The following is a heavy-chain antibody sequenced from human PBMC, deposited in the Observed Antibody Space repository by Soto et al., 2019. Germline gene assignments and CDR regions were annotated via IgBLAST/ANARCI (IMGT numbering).Heavy chain of an antibody. D-gene: IGHD5-12*01. J-gene: IGHJ6*02. CDR2: IYWNDDK. CDR1: GFSLSTSGVG. CDR3: AHSMYKRDGYNYPYYYYYGMDV. Sequence: GSGPTLVNPTQTLTLTCTFSGFSLSTSGVGVGWIRQPPGKALEWLALIYWNDDKRYSPSLKSRLTITKDTSKNQVVLTMTNMDPVDTATYYCAHSMYKRDGYNYPYYYYYGMDVWGQGTTVTVSS. V-gene: IGHV2-5*01.